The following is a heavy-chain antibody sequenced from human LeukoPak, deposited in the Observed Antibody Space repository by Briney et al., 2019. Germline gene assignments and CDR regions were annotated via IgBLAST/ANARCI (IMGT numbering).Heavy chain of an antibody. J-gene: IGHJ5*02. CDR1: GGSISSHY. D-gene: IGHD3-16*01. CDR3: ARVGYDYVWDNPGGSGLLGFDP. V-gene: IGHV4-59*11. CDR2: IYYSGST. Sequence: PSETLSLTCTVSGGSISSHYWSWSRQPPGKGLEWIGYIYYSGSTNYNPSLKSRVTISVDTSKNQFSLKLSSVTAADTAVYYCARVGYDYVWDNPGGSGLLGFDPWGQGTLVTVSS.